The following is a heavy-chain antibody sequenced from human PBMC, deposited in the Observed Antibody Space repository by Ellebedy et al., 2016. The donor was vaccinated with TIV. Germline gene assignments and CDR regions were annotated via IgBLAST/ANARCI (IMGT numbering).Heavy chain of an antibody. D-gene: IGHD3-22*01. CDR2: IYYSGST. J-gene: IGHJ5*02. CDR3: AGGRIYDSSGYYKVSNWFDP. V-gene: IGHV4-59*01. CDR1: GGSISSYY. Sequence: MPSETLSLTCTVSGGSISSYYWSWIRQPPGKGLEWIGYIYYSGSTNYNPSLKSRVTISVDTSKNQFFLKLSSVTAADTAVYYCAGGRIYDSSGYYKVSNWFDPWGQGTLVTVSS.